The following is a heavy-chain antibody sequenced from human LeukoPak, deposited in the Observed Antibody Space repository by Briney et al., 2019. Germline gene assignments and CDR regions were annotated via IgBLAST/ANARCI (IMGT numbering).Heavy chain of an antibody. V-gene: IGHV3-74*01. CDR2: INSDGSST. J-gene: IGHJ6*02. CDR1: GFTFSSYW. D-gene: IGHD3-22*01. CDR3: ARRDSSFGMDV. Sequence: GGSLRLSCAASGFTFSSYWMHWVRQSPGKGLVWVSGINSDGSSTSYADSVKGRFTISRDNSKNTLYLQMDSLRAEDTAVYYCARRDSSFGMDVWGQGTTVTVFS.